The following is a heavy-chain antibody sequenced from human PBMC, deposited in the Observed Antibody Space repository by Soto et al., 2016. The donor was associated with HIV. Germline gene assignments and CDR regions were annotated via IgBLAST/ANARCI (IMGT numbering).Heavy chain of an antibody. V-gene: IGHV1-8*03. Sequence: QVQLVQSGAEVKKPGASVKVSCKASGYTFTSYGISWVRQATGQGLEWMGWMNPNSGNTGYAQKFQGRVTITRNTSISTAYMELSSLRSEDTAVYYCASRSKGQITAQGAFDIWGQGTMVTVSS. CDR1: GYTFTSYG. J-gene: IGHJ3*02. CDR2: MNPNSGNT. CDR3: ASRSKGQITAQGAFDI. D-gene: IGHD1-20*01.